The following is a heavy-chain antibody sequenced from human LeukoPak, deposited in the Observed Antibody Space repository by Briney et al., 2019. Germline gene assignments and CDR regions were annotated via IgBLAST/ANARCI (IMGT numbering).Heavy chain of an antibody. J-gene: IGHJ1*01. V-gene: IGHV1-69*13. CDR2: IIPIFGQA. CDR1: GGTFSIYA. CDR3: ARGPQYYYGSAAPYI. D-gene: IGHD3-10*01. Sequence: ASVTVSCMASGGTFSIYAISWVRQAPGQGLEWLGGIIPIFGQAHDAQKFQGRVTITAEESTSTAYMELSSLRSEDTAVYYCARGPQYYYGSAAPYIWGQGTLVTVSS.